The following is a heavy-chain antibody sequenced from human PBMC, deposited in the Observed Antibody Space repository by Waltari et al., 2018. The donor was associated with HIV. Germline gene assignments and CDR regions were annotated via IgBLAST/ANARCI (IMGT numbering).Heavy chain of an antibody. Sequence: QVQLQQWGAGLLKPSETLSLTCAVYGGSFSGYYWSWIRQPPGKGLEWIGEINHSGSTNYNPSLKSRVTISVDTSKNQFSLKLSSVTAADTAVYYCARGRGGWPFDYWGQGTLVTVSS. CDR2: INHSGST. CDR1: GGSFSGYY. CDR3: ARGRGGWPFDY. V-gene: IGHV4-34*01. D-gene: IGHD3-10*01. J-gene: IGHJ4*02.